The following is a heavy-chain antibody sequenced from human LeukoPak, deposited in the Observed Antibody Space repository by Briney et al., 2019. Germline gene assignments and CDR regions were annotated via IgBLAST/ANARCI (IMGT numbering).Heavy chain of an antibody. V-gene: IGHV3-53*01. J-gene: IGHJ4*02. CDR1: GFIVSSND. CDR3: ASHMTTKAYFDY. Sequence: GGSLRLSCAASGFIVSSNDMSWVRQAPGKGLEWVSVIYSGGSTYYADSVKGRFTISRDNSKNTLYLQMNSLRAEDTAVYYCASHMTTKAYFDYWGQGTLVTVSS. CDR2: IYSGGST. D-gene: IGHD4-17*01.